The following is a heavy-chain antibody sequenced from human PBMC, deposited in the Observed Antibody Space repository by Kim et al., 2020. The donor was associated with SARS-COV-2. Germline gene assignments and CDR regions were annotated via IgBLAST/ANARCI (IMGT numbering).Heavy chain of an antibody. CDR1: GFTFSSYG. Sequence: GGSLRLSCAASGFTFSSYGMHWVRQAPGKGLEWVAVISYDGSNKYYADSVKGRFIISRDNSKNTLYLQMNSLRAEDTAVYYCARVRWSLYGMDVWGQGTTVTVSS. CDR3: ARVRWSLYGMDV. J-gene: IGHJ6*02. D-gene: IGHD2-15*01. CDR2: ISYDGSNK. V-gene: IGHV3-33*05.